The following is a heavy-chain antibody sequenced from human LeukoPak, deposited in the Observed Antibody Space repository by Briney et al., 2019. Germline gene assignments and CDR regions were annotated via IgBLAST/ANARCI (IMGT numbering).Heavy chain of an antibody. V-gene: IGHV3-21*01. CDR1: GFTFSSYS. CDR3: ARASYSSGSSGY. D-gene: IGHD6-25*01. CDR2: ISSSSSYI. Sequence: PGGSLRLSCAASGFTFSSYSMNWVRQAPGKGLEWVSSISSSSSYIYYADSVKGRFTISRDNAKNSLYLQMNSLRAEDTAVYYCARASYSSGSSGYWGQGTLVTVSS. J-gene: IGHJ4*02.